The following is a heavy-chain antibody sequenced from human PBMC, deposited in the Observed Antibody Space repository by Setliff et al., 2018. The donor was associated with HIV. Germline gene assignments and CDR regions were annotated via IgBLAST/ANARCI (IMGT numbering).Heavy chain of an antibody. J-gene: IGHJ4*02. V-gene: IGHV4-31*03. Sequence: SETLSLTCTVSRGSINSGGSYWSWIRQHPGKGLEWIGYIYYTGATDYNPSLQSRVSISIDMSKNKFSLNVNSVTAADTAVYYCARSNTSKSLDYWGQGTLVTVSS. CDR2: IYYTGAT. D-gene: IGHD7-27*01. CDR3: ARSNTSKSLDY. CDR1: RGSINSGGSY.